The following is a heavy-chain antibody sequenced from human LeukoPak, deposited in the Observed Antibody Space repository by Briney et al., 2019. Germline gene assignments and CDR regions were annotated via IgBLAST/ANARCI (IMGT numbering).Heavy chain of an antibody. CDR2: SNTDGSST. V-gene: IGHV3-74*01. CDR3: TRDCVIMVRGAESLFGY. J-gene: IGHJ4*02. Sequence: GGSLRLSCTTSGFTFSSYWMHWVRQAPGKGLVWVSRSNTDGSSTSYADSVKGRFTISRDNAKNTLYLQMNSLRAEDTAVYYCTRDCVIMVRGAESLFGYWGQGALVTVSS. D-gene: IGHD3-10*01. CDR1: GFTFSSYW.